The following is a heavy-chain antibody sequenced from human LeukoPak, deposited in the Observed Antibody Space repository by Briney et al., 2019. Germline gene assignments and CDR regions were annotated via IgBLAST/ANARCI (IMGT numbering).Heavy chain of an antibody. Sequence: SQTLSLTCTVSGGSISSYYWSWIRQPAGNGLEWIGRIYTSGSTNYNPSLRSRVNMSIDTSKNQFSLKVISVTAADTAVYYCARYGSGSYLDPFDIWGQGTMVIVSS. CDR1: GGSISSYY. J-gene: IGHJ3*02. CDR2: IYTSGST. D-gene: IGHD3-10*01. V-gene: IGHV4-4*07. CDR3: ARYGSGSYLDPFDI.